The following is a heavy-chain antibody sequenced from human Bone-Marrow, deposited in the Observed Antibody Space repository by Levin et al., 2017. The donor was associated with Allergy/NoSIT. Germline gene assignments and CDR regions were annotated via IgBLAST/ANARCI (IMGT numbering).Heavy chain of an antibody. CDR2: IWYDGSNK. CDR1: GFIFSDYG. V-gene: IGHV3-33*01. J-gene: IGHJ6*02. Sequence: GESLKISCAASGFIFSDYGMVWVRQAPGKGLEWVALIWYDGSNKFYADSVKGRFTISRDNSKNTLSLQMNSLRADDTAVYYCARSPCIATTGYSYYDAMDVWGQGTTVTVSS. D-gene: IGHD6-13*01. CDR3: ARSPCIATTGYSYYDAMDV.